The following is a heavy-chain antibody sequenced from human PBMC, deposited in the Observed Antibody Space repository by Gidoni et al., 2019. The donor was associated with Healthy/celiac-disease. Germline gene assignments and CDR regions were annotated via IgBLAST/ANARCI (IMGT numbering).Heavy chain of an antibody. J-gene: IGHJ4*02. CDR3: ARHAGDITMIVVVNNPYYFDY. CDR2: IVPSDSYT. CDR1: GYRFTSSC. V-gene: IGHV5-10-1*03. D-gene: IGHD3-22*01. Sequence: DVQLVQSGAGVQKPGQSRRTSCQGSGYRFTSSCTRWLRQMPGKGLEWMGRIVPSDSYTNYSPSFQGHVTISADKSSSTAYLQWSSLKASDTAMYYCARHAGDITMIVVVNNPYYFDYWGQGTLVTVSS.